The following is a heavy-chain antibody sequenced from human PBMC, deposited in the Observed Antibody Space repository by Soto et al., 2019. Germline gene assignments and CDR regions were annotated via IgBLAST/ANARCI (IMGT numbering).Heavy chain of an antibody. J-gene: IGHJ4*02. CDR2: IYYSGNT. D-gene: IGHD3-22*01. CDR3: ARATYYYDSSGYSDRVLDY. CDR1: GGYISSGGYY. V-gene: IGHV4-31*03. Sequence: SETLCLTCPVAGGYISSGGYYWSWIQQHPGKGLEWIGYIYYSGNTYYNPSLKSRVTISEDTSKNQFSLKLSSVTAADTAVYYCARATYYYDSSGYSDRVLDYWGQGTLVTVSS.